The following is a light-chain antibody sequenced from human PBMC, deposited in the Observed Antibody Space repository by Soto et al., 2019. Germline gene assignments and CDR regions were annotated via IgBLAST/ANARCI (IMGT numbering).Light chain of an antibody. Sequence: EIVLTQSPGTLSLSPGERATLSCRASQSVSSSYLAWYQQKPGQAPRLLIYGASSRATGIPDRFSGSGSGTDFTLTISRLEPEDFAVYYCQQCTDWRTFGGGTKVEIK. V-gene: IGKV3D-20*02. CDR1: QSVSSSY. CDR3: QQCTDWRT. J-gene: IGKJ4*01. CDR2: GAS.